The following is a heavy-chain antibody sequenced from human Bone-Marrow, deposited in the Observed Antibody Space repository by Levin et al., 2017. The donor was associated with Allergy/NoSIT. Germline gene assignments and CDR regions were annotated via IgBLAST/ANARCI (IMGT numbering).Heavy chain of an antibody. J-gene: IGHJ4*02. V-gene: IGHV3-23*01. Sequence: GGSLRLSCATTGLTFRNNGMAWVRQAAGKGLEWVSTIDESANDRHYADSVKGRFTISRDNSKNTLYLQMDSLRAEDTAVYYCANDAGSGWPFDYWGQGTPVTVSS. CDR2: IDESANDR. D-gene: IGHD6-25*01. CDR1: GLTFRNNG. CDR3: ANDAGSGWPFDY.